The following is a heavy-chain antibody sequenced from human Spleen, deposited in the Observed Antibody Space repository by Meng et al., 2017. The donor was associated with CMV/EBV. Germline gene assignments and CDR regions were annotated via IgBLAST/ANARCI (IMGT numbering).Heavy chain of an antibody. CDR1: FSGYS. Sequence: FSGYSWGWIRQPPGKGLEWIGEINHSGSTNYNPSLKSQVTISVDTSKNQFPLKLSSVTAADTAVYYCARSRRGYYDSSGYYVAFWFDPWGQGTLVTVSS. CDR3: ARSRRGYYDSSGYYVAFWFDP. CDR2: INHSGST. V-gene: IGHV4-34*01. D-gene: IGHD3-22*01. J-gene: IGHJ5*02.